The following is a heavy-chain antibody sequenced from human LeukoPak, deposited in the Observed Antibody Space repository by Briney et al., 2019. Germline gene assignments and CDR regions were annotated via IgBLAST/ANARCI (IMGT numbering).Heavy chain of an antibody. D-gene: IGHD3-10*01. Sequence: SETLSLTCTVSGGSISSYYWSWIRQPPGKGLEWIGYIYYSGSTNYNPSLKSRGTISVDTSNNQFSLKLTSVTAADTAVYYCARSGRGNSAGFDCWGQGTLVTISS. CDR2: IYYSGST. CDR1: GGSISSYY. V-gene: IGHV4-59*01. J-gene: IGHJ4*02. CDR3: ARSGRGNSAGFDC.